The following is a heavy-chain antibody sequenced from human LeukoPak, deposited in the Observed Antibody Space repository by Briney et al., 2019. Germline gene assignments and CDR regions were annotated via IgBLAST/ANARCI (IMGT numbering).Heavy chain of an antibody. CDR2: IYYSGST. J-gene: IGHJ4*02. V-gene: IGHV4-59*01. CDR3: ASSKYQLLAALFDY. CDR1: GGSISSYY. D-gene: IGHD2-2*01. Sequence: SETLSLTCTVSGGSISSYYWSWIRQPPGKGLEWIGYIYYSGSTNYNPSLKSRVTISVDTSKNQFSLKLSSVTAADTAVYYCASSKYQLLAALFDYWGQGTLVTVFS.